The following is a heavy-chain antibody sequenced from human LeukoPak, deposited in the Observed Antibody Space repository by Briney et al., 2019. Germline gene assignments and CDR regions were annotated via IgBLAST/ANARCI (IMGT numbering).Heavy chain of an antibody. J-gene: IGHJ4*02. CDR2: ISGSGGST. Sequence: GGSLRLSCAASGFTFSSYAMSWVRQAPGKGLEWVSAISGSGGSTYYADSVKGRFTISRGNSKNTLYLQMNSLRAEDTAVYYCAKGGHPYYYDSSGPFDYWGQGTLVTVSS. CDR1: GFTFSSYA. CDR3: AKGGHPYYYDSSGPFDY. V-gene: IGHV3-23*01. D-gene: IGHD3-22*01.